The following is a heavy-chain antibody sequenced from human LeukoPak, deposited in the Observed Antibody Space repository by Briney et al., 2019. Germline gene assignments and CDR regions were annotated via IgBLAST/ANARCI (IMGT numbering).Heavy chain of an antibody. J-gene: IGHJ5*02. V-gene: IGHV1-8*01. Sequence: ASVKVSCKASGYTFTSYDINWVRQATGQGLEWMGWMNPNSGNTGYAQKFQGRVTMTRNTSISTAYMELSSLRSEDTAVYYCATSVVVVPAAIVDGWFDPWGQGTLVTVSS. D-gene: IGHD2-2*02. CDR3: ATSVVVVPAAIVDGWFDP. CDR1: GYTFTSYD. CDR2: MNPNSGNT.